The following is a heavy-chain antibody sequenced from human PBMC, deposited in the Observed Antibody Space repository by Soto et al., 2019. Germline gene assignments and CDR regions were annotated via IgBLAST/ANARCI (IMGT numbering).Heavy chain of an antibody. Sequence: PGESLKISCKGSGYSFTSYWISWGRQMPGKGLGWRGRIDPSDSYTNYSPSFQGHVTISADKSISTAYLQWSSLKASDTAMYYCARHVVGYYDFWSGRDNWFDPWGQGTLVTVSS. CDR2: IDPSDSYT. J-gene: IGHJ5*02. CDR1: GYSFTSYW. V-gene: IGHV5-10-1*01. D-gene: IGHD3-3*01. CDR3: ARHVVGYYDFWSGRDNWFDP.